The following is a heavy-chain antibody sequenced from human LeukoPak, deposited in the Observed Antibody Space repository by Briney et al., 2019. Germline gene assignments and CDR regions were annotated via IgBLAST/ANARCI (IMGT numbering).Heavy chain of an antibody. J-gene: IGHJ6*02. V-gene: IGHV4-31*03. D-gene: IGHD1-1*01. CDR2: IYWSVST. CDR3: ARDAAGTTDYYYGMDV. CDR1: GGSISRVGYY. Sequence: SETLSLTCTVSGGSISRVGYYWSWSRQHPGNVREWIGYIYWSVSTYYNPTLKSRVAISVDTSKNQLSLNLSSVHAEATAVYYCARDAAGTTDYYYGMDVWGQGTTVPVSS.